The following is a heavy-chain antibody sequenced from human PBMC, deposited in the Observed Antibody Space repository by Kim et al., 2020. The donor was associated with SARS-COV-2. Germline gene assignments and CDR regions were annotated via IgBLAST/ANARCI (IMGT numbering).Heavy chain of an antibody. Sequence: NSGGTNYAQKFQGRVTMTRDTSISTAYMELSRLRSDDTAVYYCARGELDYWGQGTLVTVSS. V-gene: IGHV1-2*02. CDR2: NSGGT. CDR3: ARGELDY. J-gene: IGHJ4*02.